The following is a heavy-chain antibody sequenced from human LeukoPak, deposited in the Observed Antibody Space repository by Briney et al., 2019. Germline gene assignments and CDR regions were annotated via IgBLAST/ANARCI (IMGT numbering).Heavy chain of an antibody. Sequence: ASVKVPCKASGYTFTGYFIHWVRQAPGQGLEWMGWINPNNGDTHYAQRFQDRVTMTRDTSISTAYMELSRLTSDDMAAYYCARTMSYNWRIDYWGQGTLVTVSS. D-gene: IGHD3-10*01. V-gene: IGHV1-2*02. CDR1: GYTFTGYF. J-gene: IGHJ4*02. CDR2: INPNNGDT. CDR3: ARTMSYNWRIDY.